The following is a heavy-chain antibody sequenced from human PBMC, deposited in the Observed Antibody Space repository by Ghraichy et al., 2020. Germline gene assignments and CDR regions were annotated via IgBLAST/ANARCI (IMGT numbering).Heavy chain of an antibody. D-gene: IGHD6-19*01. J-gene: IGHJ4*02. V-gene: IGHV4-4*09. CDR3: ARLQYSSGYLGFDY. CDR1: GDSISSYY. Sequence: SETLSLTCTVSGDSISSYYWNWIRQPPGKGLEWIGYIYTSGSTNYNPSLKSRVTISVDTSKNQFSLKLSSVTAADTAVYYCARLQYSSGYLGFDYWGQGTLVTVSS. CDR2: IYTSGST.